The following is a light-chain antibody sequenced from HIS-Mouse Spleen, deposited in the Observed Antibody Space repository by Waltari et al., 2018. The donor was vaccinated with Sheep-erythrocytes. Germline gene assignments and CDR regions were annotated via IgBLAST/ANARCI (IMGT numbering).Light chain of an antibody. CDR1: QSFLYSSNNKNY. CDR3: QQYYSTLLT. V-gene: IGKV4-1*01. Sequence: DIVMTHSPDSLAVSLGERATIDCKSRQSFLYSSNNKNYLPWYQQKPGQPPKLLIYWASTRESRVPDRFSGSGSGTDFTLTISSLQAEDVAVYYCQQYYSTLLTFGGGTKVEIK. CDR2: WAS. J-gene: IGKJ4*01.